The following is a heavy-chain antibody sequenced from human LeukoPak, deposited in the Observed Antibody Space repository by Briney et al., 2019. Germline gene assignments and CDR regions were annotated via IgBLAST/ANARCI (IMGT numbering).Heavy chain of an antibody. V-gene: IGHV3-48*03. CDR1: GFTFFSYE. CDR3: AKGYYGSGSYGWFDY. CDR2: ISSSGSTI. Sequence: GGSLRLSCAASGFTFFSYEMNWVRQAPGKGLEWVSYISSSGSTIYYADSVKGRFTISRDNSKNTLFLQMNSLRAEDTAVYYCAKGYYGSGSYGWFDYWGQGTLVTVSS. D-gene: IGHD3-10*01. J-gene: IGHJ4*02.